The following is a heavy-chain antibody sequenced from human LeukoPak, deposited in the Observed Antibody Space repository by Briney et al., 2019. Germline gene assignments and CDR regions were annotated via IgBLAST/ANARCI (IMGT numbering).Heavy chain of an antibody. CDR3: ARGPATMATIAYYFDY. J-gene: IGHJ4*02. Sequence: PSETLSLTCTVSGGCISSYYWSWIRQPPGKGLEWIGYIYYSGSTNYNPSLKSRVTISVDTSKNQFSLKLSSVTAADTAVYYCARGPATMATIAYYFDYWGQGTLVTVSS. CDR1: GGCISSYY. CDR2: IYYSGST. D-gene: IGHD5-24*01. V-gene: IGHV4-59*01.